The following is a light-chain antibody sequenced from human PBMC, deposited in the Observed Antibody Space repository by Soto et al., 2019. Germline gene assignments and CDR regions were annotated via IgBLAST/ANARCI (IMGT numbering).Light chain of an antibody. CDR2: GNI. V-gene: IGLV1-40*01. CDR3: QSYDSNLGGYV. J-gene: IGLJ1*01. Sequence: QSALTQPPSVSGAPGQRVTVSCTGSSSSIGAGFDVHWYQQLPGTAPKLLIYGNINRPSGVPDRFSGSKSGTSASLAITGLQAEDEAEYYCQSYDSNLGGYVFGSGTKVTAL. CDR1: SSSIGAGFD.